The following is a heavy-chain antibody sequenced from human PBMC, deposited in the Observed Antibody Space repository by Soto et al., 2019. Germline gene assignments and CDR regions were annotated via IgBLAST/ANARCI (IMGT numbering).Heavy chain of an antibody. CDR1: VYTFTSYV. J-gene: IGHJ5*02. CDR2: ISAYNGNT. Sequence: VSLNLYCNASVYTFTSYVISWLRQTKRQGLEWMGWISAYNGNTNYAQKLQGRVTMTTDTSTSTAYMELRSLRSDDTAVYYCARAGEYYYGSGSYYKHNWFDPWGQGTLVTVSS. D-gene: IGHD3-10*01. V-gene: IGHV1-18*01. CDR3: ARAGEYYYGSGSYYKHNWFDP.